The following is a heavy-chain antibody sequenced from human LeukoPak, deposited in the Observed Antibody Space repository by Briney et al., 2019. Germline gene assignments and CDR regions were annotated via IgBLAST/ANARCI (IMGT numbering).Heavy chain of an antibody. D-gene: IGHD2-21*02. V-gene: IGHV4-38-2*02. CDR3: ARGGFAHWVTAVGFEY. J-gene: IGHJ4*02. CDR2: IYYTGNT. CDR1: GYSISSGYY. Sequence: PSETLSLTCSVSGYSISSGYYWGWIRQPPGKGLEWIGYIYYTGNTNYNPSLKSRVTISVDTSKNQFSLKLSSVTAADTAVYYCARGGFAHWVTAVGFEYWGQGTLVTVSS.